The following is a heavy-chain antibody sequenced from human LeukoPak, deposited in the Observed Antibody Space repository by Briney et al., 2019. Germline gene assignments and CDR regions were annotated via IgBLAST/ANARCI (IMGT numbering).Heavy chain of an antibody. CDR2: ISGSGGST. CDR3: ARAAHYYYYLDV. J-gene: IGHJ6*03. V-gene: IGHV3-23*01. CDR1: GFTFSSYG. Sequence: GGTLRLSCAASGFTFSSYGMSWVRQAPGKGLEWVSAISGSGGSTYYADSVKGRFTISRDNSKNTLYLQMNSLRAEDTAVYYCARAAHYYYYLDVWGKGTTVTVS.